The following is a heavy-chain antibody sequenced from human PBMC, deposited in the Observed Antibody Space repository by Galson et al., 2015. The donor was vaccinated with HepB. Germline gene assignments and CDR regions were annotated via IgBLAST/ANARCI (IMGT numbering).Heavy chain of an antibody. CDR2: LNPRAYST. D-gene: IGHD3-9*01. V-gene: IGHV1-46*03. CDR3: ATRVDSGFGY. J-gene: IGHJ4*02. CDR1: GFTFTKYY. Sequence: SVKVSCKASGFTFTKYYIHWVRQAPGQGLEWMGILNPRAYSTTYAQKFQGRLTMTRDTSTTTVYMELSSLRSEDTAVYYCATRVDSGFGYWGQGTLVTVSS.